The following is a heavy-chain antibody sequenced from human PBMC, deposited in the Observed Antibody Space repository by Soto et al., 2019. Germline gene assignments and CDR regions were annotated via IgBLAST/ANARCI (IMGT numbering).Heavy chain of an antibody. V-gene: IGHV3-11*01. CDR2: ISSSGILI. Sequence: GSLRLSCAASGFTFSDYYMSWIRQAPGKGLEWVSYISSSGILIYYADSVKGRFTISRDNAKNSLYLQMNSLRAEDTAVYYCASGEDEYTSSSVGYWGQGTLVTVSS. CDR1: GFTFSDYY. D-gene: IGHD6-6*01. J-gene: IGHJ4*02. CDR3: ASGEDEYTSSSVGY.